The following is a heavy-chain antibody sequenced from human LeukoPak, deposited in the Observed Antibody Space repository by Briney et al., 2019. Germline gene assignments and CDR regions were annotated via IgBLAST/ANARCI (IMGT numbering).Heavy chain of an antibody. V-gene: IGHV1-69*06. CDR1: RGTFSSYA. J-gene: IGHJ6*03. D-gene: IGHD3-10*01. CDR3: ARTPGGGLTMVRGVIKAYYYYMDV. Sequence: SVKVSCKASRGTFSSYAISWVRPAPGQGLEWMGRIIPIFGTANYAQKFQGRVTITADKSTSTAYMELSSLRSEDTAVYYCARTPGGGLTMVRGVIKAYYYYMDVWGKGTTVTVSS. CDR2: IIPIFGTA.